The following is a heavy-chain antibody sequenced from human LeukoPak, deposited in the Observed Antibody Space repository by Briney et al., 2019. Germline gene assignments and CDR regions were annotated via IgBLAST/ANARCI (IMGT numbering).Heavy chain of an antibody. CDR3: ARAPIVGANNWFDP. Sequence: SETLSLTCAGYGGSFSGYYWSWIRQPPGKGLEWIGEINHSGSTNYNPSLKSRVTISVDTSKNQFSLKLSSVTAADTAVYYCARAPIVGANNWFDPWGQGTLVTVSS. D-gene: IGHD1-26*01. V-gene: IGHV4-34*01. CDR2: INHSGST. J-gene: IGHJ5*02. CDR1: GGSFSGYY.